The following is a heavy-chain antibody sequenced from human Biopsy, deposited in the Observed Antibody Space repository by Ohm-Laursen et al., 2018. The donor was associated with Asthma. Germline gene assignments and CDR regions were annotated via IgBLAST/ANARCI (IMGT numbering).Heavy chain of an antibody. CDR3: ARKAGSCISRTCYSLDF. V-gene: IGHV1-69*13. J-gene: IGHJ4*02. CDR2: INSVFGTT. Sequence: SVKVSCNSLGGTFNTHVIGWVRQAPGQGLEWMGGINSVFGTTTYPQKFQDRVTITADDSTSTVYMELSSLRSEDTAVYYCARKAGSCISRTCYSLDFWGQGTLVTVSS. D-gene: IGHD2-2*01. CDR1: GGTFNTHV.